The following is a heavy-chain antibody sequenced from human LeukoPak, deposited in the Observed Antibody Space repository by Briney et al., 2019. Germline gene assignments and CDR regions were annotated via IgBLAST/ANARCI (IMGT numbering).Heavy chain of an antibody. CDR2: ISSTGST. D-gene: IGHD6-25*01. Sequence: PSETLSLTCTVSGGSISSGGHYWSWIRQPAGKGLEYLGRISSTGSTNYNPSLRSRVTISADTSKNHFSLKLTSVTAADTAVYYCARGSGTEEYWGQGTLVTVSS. CDR1: GGSISSGGHY. V-gene: IGHV4-61*02. J-gene: IGHJ4*02. CDR3: ARGSGTEEY.